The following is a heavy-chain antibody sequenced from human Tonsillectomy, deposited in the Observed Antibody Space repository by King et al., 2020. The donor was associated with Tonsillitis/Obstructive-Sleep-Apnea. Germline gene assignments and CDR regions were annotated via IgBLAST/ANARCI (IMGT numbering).Heavy chain of an antibody. V-gene: IGHV3-30*18. CDR1: GFTFSNYG. D-gene: IGHD2-2*01. CDR2: ISFDGSNK. Sequence: VQLVESGGGVVQPGRSLRLSCAASGFTFSNYGMHWVRQAPGKGLEWGAFISFDGSNKYYADSVKGRFTISRDNSKNTLYLQMSSLRAEDTAVYYCAKTPIVPSVIHNHYTYGMDVGGQGTTVTVSS. CDR3: AKTPIVPSVIHNHYTYGMDV. J-gene: IGHJ6*02.